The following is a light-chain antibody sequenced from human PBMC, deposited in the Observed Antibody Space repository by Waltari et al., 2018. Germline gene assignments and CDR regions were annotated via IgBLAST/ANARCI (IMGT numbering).Light chain of an antibody. Sequence: QSALTQPPSASGTPGQWVTISCSGSNSNIVNTYVYWYQHLPGTAPKLLIDRNKQVPSGVPDRFSASTAGASASLAISGLRPEDEAHYYCAAWDDSLSGWVFGGGTKLTVL. CDR3: AAWDDSLSGWV. J-gene: IGLJ3*02. CDR2: RNK. CDR1: NSNIVNTY. V-gene: IGLV1-47*01.